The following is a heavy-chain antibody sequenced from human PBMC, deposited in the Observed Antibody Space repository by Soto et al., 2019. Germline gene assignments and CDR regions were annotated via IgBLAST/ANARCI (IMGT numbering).Heavy chain of an antibody. V-gene: IGHV4-34*01. CDR3: ARSSGWYFLARRSQEQQHYFDY. J-gene: IGHJ4*02. CDR1: GGSFSGYY. CDR2: INHSGST. Sequence: QVQLQQWGAGLLKPSETLSLTCAVYGGSFSGYYWSWIRQPPGKGLEWIGEINHSGSTNYNPSLKSRVTISVATSKTQCSLKLSCVTAADTAVYYCARSSGWYFLARRSQEQQHYFDYWGQGTLVTVSS. D-gene: IGHD6-19*01.